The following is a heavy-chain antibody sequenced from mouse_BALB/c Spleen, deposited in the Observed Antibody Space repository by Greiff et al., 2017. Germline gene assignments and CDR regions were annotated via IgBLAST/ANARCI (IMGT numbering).Heavy chain of an antibody. CDR1: GFTFSSYG. CDR3: ARGGTTVHYYAMDY. J-gene: IGHJ4*01. Sequence: EVQLVESGGGLVQPGGSLKLSCAASGFTFSSYGMSWVRQTPDKRLELVATINSNGGSTYYPDSVKGRFTISRDNAKNTLYLQMSSLKSEDTAMYYCARGGTTVHYYAMDYWGQGTSVTVSS. V-gene: IGHV5-6-3*01. D-gene: IGHD1-1*01. CDR2: INSNGGST.